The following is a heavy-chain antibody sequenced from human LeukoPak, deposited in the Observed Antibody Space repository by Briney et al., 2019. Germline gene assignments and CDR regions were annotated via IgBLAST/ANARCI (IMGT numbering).Heavy chain of an antibody. Sequence: GGSLRLSCAASEFTFSSYSMNWVRQAPGKGLEWVSSISSSSSYIYYADSVKGRFTISRDNAKNSLYLQMNSLRAEDTAVYYCARVAYYYDSSGTTDALDIWGQGTMVTVSS. J-gene: IGHJ3*02. CDR1: EFTFSSYS. D-gene: IGHD3-22*01. CDR3: ARVAYYYDSSGTTDALDI. V-gene: IGHV3-21*01. CDR2: ISSSSSYI.